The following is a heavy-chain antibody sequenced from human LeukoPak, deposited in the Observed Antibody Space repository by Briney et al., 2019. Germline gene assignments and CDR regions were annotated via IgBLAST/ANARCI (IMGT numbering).Heavy chain of an antibody. CDR3: AKDQGSGWYLLVFDY. J-gene: IGHJ4*02. V-gene: IGHV3-23*01. D-gene: IGHD6-19*01. CDR2: ISGSGGST. CDR1: GFTFSSYA. Sequence: PGGSLRLSCAASGFTFSSYAMSWVRQAPGKGLDWVSAISGSGGSTYYADSVKGRFTISRDNSKNTLYLQMNSLRAEDTAVCYCAKDQGSGWYLLVFDYWGQGTLVTVSS.